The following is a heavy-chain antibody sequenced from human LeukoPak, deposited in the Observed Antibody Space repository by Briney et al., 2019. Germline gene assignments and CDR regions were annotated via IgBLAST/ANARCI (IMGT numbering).Heavy chain of an antibody. CDR3: ARDQRWRFNFDY. Sequence: GGSLRLSCAASGFTFYTYSMNWVRQAPGKGLEWVSSISSSGTYTYYADSVKGRFTISRDNAKNSLYLQMNSLRAEDTAVYYCARDQRWRFNFDYWGQGTLVTVSS. D-gene: IGHD4-23*01. CDR1: GFTFYTYS. CDR2: ISSSGTYT. J-gene: IGHJ4*02. V-gene: IGHV3-21*01.